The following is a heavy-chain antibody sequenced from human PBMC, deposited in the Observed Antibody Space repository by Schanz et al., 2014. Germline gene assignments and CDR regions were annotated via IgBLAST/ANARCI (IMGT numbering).Heavy chain of an antibody. CDR1: GFTFSTYA. Sequence: EVKLLESGGTLVRPGGSLRLSCAASGFTFSTYAMAWVRQAPGKGLEWVSFIYIGGNTYYADSVKGRFTISRDNSKNTLYLQMNSLRAEDTAVYYCAKDRSWDYDSSGYFDYWGQGTLVTVSS. CDR2: IYIGGNT. D-gene: IGHD3-22*01. CDR3: AKDRSWDYDSSGYFDY. V-gene: IGHV3-23*01. J-gene: IGHJ4*02.